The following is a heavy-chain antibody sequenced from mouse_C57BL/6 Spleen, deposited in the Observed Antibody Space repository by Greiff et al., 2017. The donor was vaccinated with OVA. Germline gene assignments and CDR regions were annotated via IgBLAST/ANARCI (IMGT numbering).Heavy chain of an antibody. CDR2: IWWVDDK. J-gene: IGHJ4*01. V-gene: IGHV8-8*01. CDR3: ARIDGAVVQYYYAMDY. CDR1: GFSLSPFGLG. Sequence: QVTLKASVPGILQPSPSLSLSFSFSGFSLSPFGLGVCWIRQPSGICLEWLAHIWWVDDKYYNPALKSRLTISKDTSKNQVFLKIAKVDTADTATYYCARIDGAVVQYYYAMDYWGQGTSVTVSS. D-gene: IGHD1-1*01.